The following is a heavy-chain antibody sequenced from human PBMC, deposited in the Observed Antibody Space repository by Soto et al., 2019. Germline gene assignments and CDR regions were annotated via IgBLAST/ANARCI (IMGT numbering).Heavy chain of an antibody. D-gene: IGHD3-3*01. Sequence: PGESLKISCKGSGYSFTSYWIGWVRQMPGKGLEWMGIIYPGDSDTRYSPSFQGQVTISADKSISTAYLQWSSLKASDTAMYYCATHSRITIFGVISPREGYFDYWGQGTLVTVSS. CDR1: GYSFTSYW. CDR2: IYPGDSDT. J-gene: IGHJ4*02. CDR3: ATHSRITIFGVISPREGYFDY. V-gene: IGHV5-51*01.